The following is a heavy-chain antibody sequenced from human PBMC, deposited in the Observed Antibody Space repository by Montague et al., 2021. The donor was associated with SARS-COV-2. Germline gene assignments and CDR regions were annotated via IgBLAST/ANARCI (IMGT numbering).Heavy chain of an antibody. V-gene: IGHV3-7*01. CDR2: INQDTNGK. CDR1: GFTFRNHW. J-gene: IGHJ6*02. CDR3: GRTGYGYHGMDF. D-gene: IGHD5-18*01. Sequence: SLRLSCAASGFTFRNHWMSWVRQAPGKGLEWVANINQDTNGKYYVDSVKGRFTISRDNAENSLYLQMNSLRGEDTAIYYFGRTGYGYHGMDFWGQGTTVTVS.